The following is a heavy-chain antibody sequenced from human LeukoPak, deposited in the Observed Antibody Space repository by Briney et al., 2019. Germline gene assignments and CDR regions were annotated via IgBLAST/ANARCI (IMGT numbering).Heavy chain of an antibody. CDR2: INHSGST. CDR3: ARGKARGWSFDY. V-gene: IGHV4-39*07. CDR1: GGSISSSSYY. J-gene: IGHJ4*02. Sequence: SETLSLTCTVSGGSISSSSYYWSWIRQPPGKGLEWIGEINHSGSTNYNPSLKSRVTISVDTSKNQFSLKLSSVTAADTAVYYCARGKARGWSFDYWGQGTLVTVSS. D-gene: IGHD6-19*01.